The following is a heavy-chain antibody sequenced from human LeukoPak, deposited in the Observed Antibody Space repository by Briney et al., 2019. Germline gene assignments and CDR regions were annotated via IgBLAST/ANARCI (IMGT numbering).Heavy chain of an antibody. CDR3: ARTVGDRADP. Sequence: GASVKVSCKISEYSLSDLSIHWVREAPGEGLEWMGGFDSENSKMVYSQKFQGRVTMTTDTTTETAYMQLSSLRFDDTAIYYCARTVGDRADPWGQGSLVTVSS. V-gene: IGHV1-24*01. J-gene: IGHJ5*02. CDR2: FDSENSKM. CDR1: EYSLSDLS. D-gene: IGHD2-21*01.